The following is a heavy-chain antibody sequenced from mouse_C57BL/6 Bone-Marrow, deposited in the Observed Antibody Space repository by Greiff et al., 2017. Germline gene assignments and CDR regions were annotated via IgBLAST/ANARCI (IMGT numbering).Heavy chain of an antibody. CDR3: ARREDQGYFDY. V-gene: IGHV1-63*01. CDR1: GYTFTNYW. J-gene: IGHJ2*01. CDR2: IYPGGGYT. Sequence: VQLQQSGAELVRPGTSVKMSCKASGYTFTNYWIGWAKQRPGHGLEWIGDIYPGGGYTNYNEKFKGKATLTADKSSSTAYMQFSSLASEDSAIYYCARREDQGYFDYWGQGTTLTVSS.